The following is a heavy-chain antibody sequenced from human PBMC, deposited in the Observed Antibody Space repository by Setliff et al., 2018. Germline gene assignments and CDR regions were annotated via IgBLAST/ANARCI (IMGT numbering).Heavy chain of an antibody. V-gene: IGHV4-34*01. Sequence: PSETLSLTCTVSGDSINNNYWSWIRQPPGKGLEWIGEINHSGSTNYNPSLKSRVTISVDTSKNQFSLKLSSVAAADTAVYYCARGFDVCGGGACYTDGPYYFDYWGLGTLVTAPQ. CDR2: INHSGST. J-gene: IGHJ4*02. CDR1: GDSINNNY. D-gene: IGHD2-21*02. CDR3: ARGFDVCGGGACYTDGPYYFDY.